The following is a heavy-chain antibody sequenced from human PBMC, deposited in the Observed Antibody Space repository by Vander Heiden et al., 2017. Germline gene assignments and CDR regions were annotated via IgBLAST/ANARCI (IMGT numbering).Heavy chain of an antibody. CDR1: GDNVSNTSSS. J-gene: IGHJ4*02. CDR2: TYYRSKWFN. V-gene: IGHV6-1*01. CDR3: VRAGGYSYAPGSPRVFDS. Sequence: QVQLQQSGPGLVKPSQTLSVTCAISGDNVSNTSSSWSWIRQSPSRGLEWLGRTYYRSKWFNDYAESVKSRIAINADTSKNHLSLQLNSVTPEDTALYYCVRAGGYSYAPGSPRVFDSWGQGTLVTVSS. D-gene: IGHD3-10*01.